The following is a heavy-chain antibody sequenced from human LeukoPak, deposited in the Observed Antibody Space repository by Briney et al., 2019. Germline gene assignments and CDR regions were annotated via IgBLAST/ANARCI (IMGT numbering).Heavy chain of an antibody. Sequence: SQTLSLTCTISGGSISSASYYWSWIRQPAGKGLEWIGRIYTSGSTNYNPSLKSRVTISVDTSKNQFSLKLSFVTAADTAVYYCARGGYGDYRAYWYFDLWGRGTLVTVSS. V-gene: IGHV4-61*02. CDR2: IYTSGST. CDR1: GGSISSASYY. CDR3: ARGGYGDYRAYWYFDL. D-gene: IGHD4-17*01. J-gene: IGHJ2*01.